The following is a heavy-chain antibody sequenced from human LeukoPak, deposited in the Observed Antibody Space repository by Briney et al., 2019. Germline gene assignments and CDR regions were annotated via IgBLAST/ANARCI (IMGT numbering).Heavy chain of an antibody. J-gene: IGHJ4*02. Sequence: SGGPLRLSCAASGFTFTDFEMNWVRQARGKGLEWLSHVSRSGSTTHYADSVKGRFTISRDNARNSLSLQMNNLRAEDTAIYYCTRVGVTDDFWGQGTLVTVSS. CDR2: VSRSGSTT. CDR1: GFTFTDFE. CDR3: TRVGVTDDF. D-gene: IGHD3-3*01. V-gene: IGHV3-48*03.